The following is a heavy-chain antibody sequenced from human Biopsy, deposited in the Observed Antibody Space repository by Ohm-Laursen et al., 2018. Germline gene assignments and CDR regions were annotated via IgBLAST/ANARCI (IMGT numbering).Heavy chain of an antibody. Sequence: SLRLSCTASGFTFSNYAMSWVRQAPGKGLEWVSGISGSGGRTYYAESMKGRFTISRDNPKNTVDLQMNSPRAEDTAVYFCARDGKRWDYSTYFSWHFDLWGRGTLVTVSS. V-gene: IGHV3-23*01. CDR1: GFTFSNYA. CDR2: ISGSGGRT. CDR3: ARDGKRWDYSTYFSWHFDL. D-gene: IGHD4-11*01. J-gene: IGHJ2*01.